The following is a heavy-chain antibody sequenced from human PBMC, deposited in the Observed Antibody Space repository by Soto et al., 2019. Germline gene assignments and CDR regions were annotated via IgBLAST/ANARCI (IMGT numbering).Heavy chain of an antibody. V-gene: IGHV1-69*13. CDR2: IIPIFGTA. J-gene: IGHJ6*02. Sequence: GASVKVSCKASGGTFSSYAISWVRQAPGQGLEWMGGIIPIFGTANYAQKFQGRVTITADESTSTAYMELSSLRSEDTAVYYCARAVSSSSPDYYYYGMDVWGQGTTVPVSS. CDR1: GGTFSSYA. CDR3: ARAVSSSSPDYYYYGMDV. D-gene: IGHD6-13*01.